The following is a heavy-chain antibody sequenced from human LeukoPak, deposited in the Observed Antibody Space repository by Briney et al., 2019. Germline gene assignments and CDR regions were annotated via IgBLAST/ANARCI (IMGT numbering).Heavy chain of an antibody. J-gene: IGHJ5*02. D-gene: IGHD6-13*01. Sequence: SETLSLTCTVSGGSISSGGYYWSWIRQHPGKGLEWIGYIYYSGSTYYNPSLKSRVTISVDTSKNQFSLKLSSVTAADTAVYYCARWYEAAPDPWGRGTLVTVSS. CDR1: GGSISSGGYY. CDR3: ARWYEAAPDP. V-gene: IGHV4-31*03. CDR2: IYYSGST.